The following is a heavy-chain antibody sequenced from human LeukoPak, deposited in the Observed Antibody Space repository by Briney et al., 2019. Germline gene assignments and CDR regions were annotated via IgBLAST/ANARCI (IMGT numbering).Heavy chain of an antibody. D-gene: IGHD3-10*01. CDR2: IYYSGST. CDR1: GYSISSGYY. J-gene: IGHJ3*02. V-gene: IGHV4-38-2*02. Sequence: SETLSLTCTVSGYSISSGYYWGWIRQPPGKGLEWIGYIYYSGSTKYNPSLKSRVTISLDTSKNQFSLKLTSVTAADTAVYYCARHGGVVRGQGSDAFDIWGQGTMVTVSS. CDR3: ARHGGVVRGQGSDAFDI.